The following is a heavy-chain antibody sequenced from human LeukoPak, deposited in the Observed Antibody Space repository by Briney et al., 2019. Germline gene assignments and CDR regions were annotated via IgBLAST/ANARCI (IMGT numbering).Heavy chain of an antibody. CDR3: ARATYYYDSSGYYPRVYYFDY. D-gene: IGHD3-22*01. CDR1: GFTFSSYA. CDR2: IYSGGST. V-gene: IGHV3-66*01. J-gene: IGHJ4*02. Sequence: PGGSLRLSCAASGFTFSSYAMSWVRQAPGKGLEWVSVIYSGGSTYYADSVKGRFTISRDNSKNTLYLQMNSLRAEDTAVYYCARATYYYDSSGYYPRVYYFDYWGQGTLVTVSS.